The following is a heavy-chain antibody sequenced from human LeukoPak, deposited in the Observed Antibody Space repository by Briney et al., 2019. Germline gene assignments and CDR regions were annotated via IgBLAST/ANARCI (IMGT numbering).Heavy chain of an antibody. Sequence: PGGSLRLSCAASGFTFSDSGMHWGRQAPGKGLEWAALISYDGSNKYYADSVKGRFTISRSNSKNILYLQMNSLRPEDTAVYYCAKDRYSSGWGAAFDIWGQGTMVTVSS. CDR1: GFTFSDSG. D-gene: IGHD6-19*01. J-gene: IGHJ3*02. V-gene: IGHV3-30*18. CDR3: AKDRYSSGWGAAFDI. CDR2: ISYDGSNK.